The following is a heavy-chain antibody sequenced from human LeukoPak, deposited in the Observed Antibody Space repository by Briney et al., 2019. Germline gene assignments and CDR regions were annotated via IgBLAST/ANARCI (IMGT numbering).Heavy chain of an antibody. Sequence: SETLSLTCTVSGGSISSGGYYWRWIRQHPGKGLEWIGYIYYSGSTYYNPSLKSRVTISVDTSKNQFSLKLSSVTAADTAVYYCASFVVVVPAAKRPPQDFDYWGQGTLVTVSS. CDR2: IYYSGST. V-gene: IGHV4-31*03. CDR1: GGSISSGGYY. D-gene: IGHD2-2*01. CDR3: ASFVVVVPAAKRPPQDFDY. J-gene: IGHJ4*02.